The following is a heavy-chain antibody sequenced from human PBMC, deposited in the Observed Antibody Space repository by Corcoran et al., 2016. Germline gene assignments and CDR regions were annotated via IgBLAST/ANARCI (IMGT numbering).Heavy chain of an antibody. J-gene: IGHJ4*02. CDR1: GFTFSSYS. CDR2: ISSSSSYI. D-gene: IGHD3-22*01. CDR3: ARSPFPSTMIVVAPGKYYFDY. V-gene: IGHV3-21*01. Sequence: EVQLVESGGGLVKPGGSLRLSCAASGFTFSSYSMNWVRQAPGKGLEWVSSISSSSSYIYYADSVKGRFTISRDNAKNSLYLQMNSLRAEDTAVYYCARSPFPSTMIVVAPGKYYFDYWGQGTLVTVSS.